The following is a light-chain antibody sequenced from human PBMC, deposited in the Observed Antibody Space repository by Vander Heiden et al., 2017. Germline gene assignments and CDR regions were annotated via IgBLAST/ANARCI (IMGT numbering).Light chain of an antibody. J-gene: IGLJ3*02. V-gene: IGLV3-1*01. Sequence: SYELTQPPSVSVSPGQTASITCSGDKLGHRDVCWYQQKPGQSPVLVIYQRDKRPSGIPERFYGSNSGTTATLTISGTQTVDDAYYYCQVWDSSTSAFGGGTKLTVL. CDR2: QRD. CDR3: QVWDSSTSA. CDR1: KLGHRD.